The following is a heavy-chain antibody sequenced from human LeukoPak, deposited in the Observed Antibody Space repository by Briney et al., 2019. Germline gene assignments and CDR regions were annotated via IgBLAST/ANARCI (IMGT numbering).Heavy chain of an antibody. CDR2: ISATGDGT. Sequence: GGSLRLSCAASGFTFSSYWMSWVRQAPGKGLEWVSSISATGDGTYYADSVQGRFTMSIDNSKNTVYLQMNSLRSGDTALYYCAKDRLWFGQLLPSMDVWGKGTTVTVSS. V-gene: IGHV3-23*01. D-gene: IGHD3-10*01. CDR3: AKDRLWFGQLLPSMDV. J-gene: IGHJ6*03. CDR1: GFTFSSYW.